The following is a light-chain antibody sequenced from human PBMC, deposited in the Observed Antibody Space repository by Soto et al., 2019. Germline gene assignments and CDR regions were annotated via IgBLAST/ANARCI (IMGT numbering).Light chain of an antibody. CDR2: LGS. J-gene: IGKJ3*01. V-gene: IGKV2-28*01. CDR1: QSLLHSNGYNY. Sequence: DIVMTKSQLSMPVTPGEPASISCRSSQSLLHSNGYNYLDWYLQKPGQSPQLLIYLGSNRASGVPDRFSGSGSGTDFTLKISRVEAEDVGVYYCMQALQTITFGPGTKVDIK. CDR3: MQALQTIT.